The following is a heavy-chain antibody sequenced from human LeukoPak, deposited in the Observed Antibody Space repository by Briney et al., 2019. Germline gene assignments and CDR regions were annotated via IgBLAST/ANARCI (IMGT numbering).Heavy chain of an antibody. J-gene: IGHJ4*02. V-gene: IGHV3-33*06. CDR3: AKDRGSYPSLIDY. D-gene: IGHD1-26*01. CDR2: IWYDGSNK. CDR1: GFSFGSYG. Sequence: GGSLRLSCAASGFSFGSYGMHWVRQAPGKGLDWVAVIWYDGSNKYYADSVKGRFTISRDNSKNTLYLQMNSLRAEDTAVYYCAKDRGSYPSLIDYWGQGTLLTVSS.